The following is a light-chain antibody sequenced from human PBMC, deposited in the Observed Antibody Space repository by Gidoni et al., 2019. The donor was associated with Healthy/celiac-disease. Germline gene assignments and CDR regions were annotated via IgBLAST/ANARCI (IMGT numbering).Light chain of an antibody. CDR3: NSRDSSGNHLV. CDR1: SLRSYY. V-gene: IGLV3-19*01. Sequence: SSELTQDPAVSVSLGQTVRIPCKGDSLRSYYASWYQQKPGQAPVLVIYGKNKRPSGIPDRFSGSSSGNTASLTITGAQAEDEADYYCNSRDSSGNHLVFGGGTKLTVL. CDR2: GKN. J-gene: IGLJ2*01.